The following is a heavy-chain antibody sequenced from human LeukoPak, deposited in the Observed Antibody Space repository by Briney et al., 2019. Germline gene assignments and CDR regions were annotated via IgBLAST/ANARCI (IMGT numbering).Heavy chain of an antibody. J-gene: IGHJ4*02. CDR3: ARDVLLWFGELSGPGY. D-gene: IGHD3-10*01. Sequence: PGRSLRLSCAASGFTFSSYAMHWVRQAPGKGLEWVAVISYDGSNKYYADSVKGRFTISRDNSRNTLYLQMNSLRAEDTAVYYCARDVLLWFGELSGPGYWGQGTLVTVSS. CDR2: ISYDGSNK. CDR1: GFTFSSYA. V-gene: IGHV3-30-3*01.